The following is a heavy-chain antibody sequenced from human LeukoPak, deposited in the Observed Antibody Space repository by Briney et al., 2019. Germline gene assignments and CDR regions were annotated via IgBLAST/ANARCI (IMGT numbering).Heavy chain of an antibody. D-gene: IGHD2-15*01. V-gene: IGHV3-7*01. CDR3: AGTNGYCSGGKCSEYYYYYGMDV. J-gene: IGHJ6*02. CDR2: IKQDGSEK. CDR1: GFTFSTYW. Sequence: GGSLRLSCAASGFTFSTYWMSWVRQAPGKGLEWVANIKQDGSEKHYVDSVKGRFTISRDNAKNSVYLQMNSLRAEDTAVHYCAGTNGYCSGGKCSEYYYYYGMDVWGQGTTVTVPS.